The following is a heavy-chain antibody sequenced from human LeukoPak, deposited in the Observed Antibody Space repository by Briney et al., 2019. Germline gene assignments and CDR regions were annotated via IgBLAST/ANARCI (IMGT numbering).Heavy chain of an antibody. J-gene: IGHJ4*02. V-gene: IGHV1-18*01. CDR2: ISTYNGNT. CDR3: ASGISKTYYDFWSGYSTALDY. CDR1: GYTFTNYG. Sequence: VASVKVSCKASGYTFTNYGISWVRQAPGQGLEWMGWISTYNGNTNYAQKLQGRVTMTTDTSTSTAYMELRSLRSDDTAVYYCASGISKTYYDFWSGYSTALDYWGQGTLVTVSS. D-gene: IGHD3-3*01.